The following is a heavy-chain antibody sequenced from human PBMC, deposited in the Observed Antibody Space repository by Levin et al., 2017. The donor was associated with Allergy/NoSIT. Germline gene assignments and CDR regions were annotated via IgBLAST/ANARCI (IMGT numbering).Heavy chain of an antibody. Sequence: GESLKISCKGSGYSFTSYWIGWVRQMPGKGLEWMGIIYPGDSDTRYSPSFQGQVTISADKSISTAYLQWSSLKASDTAMYYCARDFGITGTTRAFDIWGQGTMVTVSS. V-gene: IGHV5-51*01. D-gene: IGHD1-7*01. CDR3: ARDFGITGTTRAFDI. CDR2: IYPGDSDT. CDR1: GYSFTSYW. J-gene: IGHJ3*02.